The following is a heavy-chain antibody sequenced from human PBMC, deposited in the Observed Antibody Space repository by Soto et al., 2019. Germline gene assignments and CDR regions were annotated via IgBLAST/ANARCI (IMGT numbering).Heavy chain of an antibody. CDR3: ARETLQLSGVDRGKVYYGLDV. J-gene: IGHJ6*02. CDR1: GFTFSGYE. D-gene: IGHD4-4*01. Sequence: VGSLILSCAASGFTFSGYERNWVRQAPGKGMELVSHISTSESIVYYADSVSGRFTIFRDNANNSLLLQLNTLRTEDTAVYYCARETLQLSGVDRGKVYYGLDVWGQGTTVTVSS. CDR2: ISTSESIV. V-gene: IGHV3-48*03.